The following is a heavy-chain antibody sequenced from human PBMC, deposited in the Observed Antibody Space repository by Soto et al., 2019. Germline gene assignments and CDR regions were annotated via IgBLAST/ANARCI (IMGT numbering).Heavy chain of an antibody. CDR1: GGSISTNGHY. V-gene: IGHV4-31*03. Sequence: QVQLQESGPELVKPSQTLSLTCTVSGGSISTNGHYWTWIRQHPGKGLEWIAYIYYTGNSYLNPSLKCRLSISVDTSNTQFSLELRSVTAADTAVYYCAREQWGYDSWGQGTLVTVSS. J-gene: IGHJ4*02. CDR3: AREQWGYDS. CDR2: IYYTGNS. D-gene: IGHD2-15*01.